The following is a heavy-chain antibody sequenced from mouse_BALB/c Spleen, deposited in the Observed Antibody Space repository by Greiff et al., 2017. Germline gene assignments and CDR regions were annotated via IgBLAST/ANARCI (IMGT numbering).Heavy chain of an antibody. D-gene: IGHD2-4*01. J-gene: IGHJ2*01. V-gene: IGHV1S137*01. CDR2: ISTYYGDA. CDR3: ARDGGLRLYYFDY. Sequence: QVQLQQSGAELVRPGVSVKISCKGSGYTFTDYAMHWVKQSHAKSLEWIGVISTYYGDASYNQKFKGKATMTVDKSSSTAYMELARLTSEDSAIYYCARDGGLRLYYFDYWGQGTTLTVSS. CDR1: GYTFTDYA.